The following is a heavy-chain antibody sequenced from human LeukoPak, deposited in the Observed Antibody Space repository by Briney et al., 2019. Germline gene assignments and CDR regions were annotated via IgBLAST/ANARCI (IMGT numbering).Heavy chain of an antibody. V-gene: IGHV3-23*01. CDR3: CDGMDV. Sequence: GGSLRLSCAASGFTFSSHWMHWVRQAPGKGLEWVAAINGTGSTTYHADSVKGRFTISRDNSKNTLYLQMNSLRSEDTATYYCCDGMDVWGQGTTVAVSS. J-gene: IGHJ6*02. CDR2: INGTGSTT. CDR1: GFTFSSHW.